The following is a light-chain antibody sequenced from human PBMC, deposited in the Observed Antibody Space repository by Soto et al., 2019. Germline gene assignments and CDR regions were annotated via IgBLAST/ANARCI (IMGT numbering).Light chain of an antibody. CDR2: GAS. CDR1: QSVGRNY. J-gene: IGKJ4*01. V-gene: IGKV3-20*01. Sequence: EIVLTQSPGTLSLSPGERATLSCRASQSVGRNYLAWYQQKPGQAPRLLIYGASSRATGIPDTFSGSGSGTDFTLTISRLEPEDFAVYYCQQYDSSPLTFGGGTKVEIK. CDR3: QQYDSSPLT.